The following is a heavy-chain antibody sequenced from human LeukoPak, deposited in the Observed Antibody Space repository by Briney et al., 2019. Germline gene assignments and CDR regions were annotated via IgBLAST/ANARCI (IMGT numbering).Heavy chain of an antibody. D-gene: IGHD1-26*01. CDR3: ARGGVGATGYFDC. J-gene: IGHJ4*02. V-gene: IGHV4-31*03. CDR1: GGSISSGDNY. CDR2: FYYSGNT. Sequence: SETLSLTCSVSGGSISSGDNYWTWIRQLPGKGLEWIGYFYYSGNTYYNPSLKSRLTISVDTSKNQFSLELSSVTAADTAVYYCARGGVGATGYFDCWGQGSLVTVSS.